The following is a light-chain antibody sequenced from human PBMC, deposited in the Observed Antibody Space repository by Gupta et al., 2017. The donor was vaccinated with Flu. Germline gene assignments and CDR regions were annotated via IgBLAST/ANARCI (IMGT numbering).Light chain of an antibody. CDR3: MQAFQIPDT. V-gene: IGKV2-28*01. Sequence: IVMTKSPLSLPVTPGEPASISCRSSQSLLHSNGYNYLDWYLQKPGQSPQLLIYLGSNRASGVSDRFSGSGSGTDFTLNISRVEAEDVGVYYCMQAFQIPDTFGQGTRLEIK. CDR1: QSLLHSNGYNY. J-gene: IGKJ2*01. CDR2: LGS.